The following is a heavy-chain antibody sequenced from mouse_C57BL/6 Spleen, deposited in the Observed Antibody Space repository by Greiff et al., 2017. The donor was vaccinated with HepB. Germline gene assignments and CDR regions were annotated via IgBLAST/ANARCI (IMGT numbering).Heavy chain of an antibody. J-gene: IGHJ2*01. D-gene: IGHD1-1*01. CDR3: AREGDYYYGSSFDY. CDR2: ISYDGSN. V-gene: IGHV3-6*01. Sequence: DVQLVESGPGLVKPSQSLSLTCSVTGYSITSGYYWNWIRQFPGNKLEWMGYISYDGSNNYNPSLKNRISITRDTSKNQFFLKLNSVTTEDTATYYCAREGDYYYGSSFDYWGQGTTLTVSS. CDR1: GYSITSGYY.